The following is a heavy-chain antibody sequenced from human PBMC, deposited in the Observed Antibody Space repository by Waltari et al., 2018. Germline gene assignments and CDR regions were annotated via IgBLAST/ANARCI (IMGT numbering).Heavy chain of an antibody. D-gene: IGHD4-4*01. J-gene: IGHJ6*03. CDR1: GGTFSAYD. Sequence: QVQLVQSGAEVRKPGSSVKVSCKASGGTFSAYDIHWVRQAPGQGLEWMGGVIPVVGTTSYGQKFQGRVTITADESTRTAYMELSRLRSEDTAVYYCARMDVLIVPAITAYSNDDYHYYMDVWGQGTTVTISS. V-gene: IGHV1-69*12. CDR3: ARMDVLIVPAITAYSNDDYHYYMDV. CDR2: VIPVVGTT.